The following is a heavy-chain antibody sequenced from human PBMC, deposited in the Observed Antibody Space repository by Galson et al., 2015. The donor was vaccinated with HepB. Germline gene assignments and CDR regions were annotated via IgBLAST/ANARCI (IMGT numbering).Heavy chain of an antibody. CDR2: ISSSSSYI. J-gene: IGHJ6*03. CDR1: GFTFSSYS. Sequence: SLRLSCEASGFTFSSYSMNWVRQAPGQGLEWVSSISSSSSYIYYADSVKGRFTISRDNAKNSLYMQMNSLRAEDTAVYYCARDTLFITFFGVADSPRNMDVWGKGTTVTVSS. CDR3: ARDTLFITFFGVADSPRNMDV. D-gene: IGHD3-3*01. V-gene: IGHV3-21*01.